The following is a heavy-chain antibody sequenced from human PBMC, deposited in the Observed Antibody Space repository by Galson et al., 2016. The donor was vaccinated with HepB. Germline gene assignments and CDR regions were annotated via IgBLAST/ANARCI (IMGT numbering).Heavy chain of an antibody. CDR2: MYISGST. CDR3: ARDPGTTGTTDRFDP. V-gene: IGHV4-4*07. J-gene: IGHJ5*02. Sequence: ETLSLTCTVSGGSISSYFWSWIRQPAGKGLEWIGRMYISGSTKYNPSLKSRVTMSLDTSKNQISLRLSSVTAADTAVYYCARDPGTTGTTDRFDPWGQGTLVTVSS. CDR1: GGSISSYF. D-gene: IGHD1-1*01.